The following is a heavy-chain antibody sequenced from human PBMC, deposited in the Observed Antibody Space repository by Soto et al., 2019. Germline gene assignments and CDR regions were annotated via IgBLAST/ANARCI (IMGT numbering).Heavy chain of an antibody. CDR2: INPGGGST. V-gene: IGHV1-46*01. J-gene: IGHJ4*02. Sequence: DAVQVSCKASGYTFTRHYMHWVRQAPGQGLEWMGIINPGGGSTSYAQKVHGRVTMTRDTSTSTVYMELSSLRSEDTAVYYCARGLAVAYCPALFRGPGTLVTGYS. D-gene: IGHD6-19*01. CDR3: ARGLAVAYCPALF. CDR1: GYTFTRHY.